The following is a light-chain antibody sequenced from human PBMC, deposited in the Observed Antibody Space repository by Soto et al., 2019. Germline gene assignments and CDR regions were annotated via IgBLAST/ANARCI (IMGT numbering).Light chain of an antibody. J-gene: IGKJ1*01. V-gene: IGKV3-20*01. CDR1: QSITSNY. CDR3: EQYASFPWT. Sequence: EIVLTQSPGTLSLSPGERATLSCWASQSITSNYLAWYQQKPGQAPRLLMYDASSRATGIPDRFGGSGSGTEFTLTINRLEPEDFAVYYCEQYASFPWTFGHGTKVEVK. CDR2: DAS.